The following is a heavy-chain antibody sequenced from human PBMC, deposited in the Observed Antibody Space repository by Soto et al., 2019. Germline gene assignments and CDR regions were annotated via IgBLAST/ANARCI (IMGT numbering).Heavy chain of an antibody. D-gene: IGHD1-26*01. CDR2: IWHDGSNK. Sequence: GGSLRLSCAASGFTFSSYGMHWVRQAPGKGLEWVAVIWHDGSNKYYADSVKGRFTISRDNSKNTLYLQMNSLRAEDTAVYYCAREESGSYLQANYWGQGTLVTVSS. CDR1: GFTFSSYG. J-gene: IGHJ4*02. CDR3: AREESGSYLQANY. V-gene: IGHV3-33*01.